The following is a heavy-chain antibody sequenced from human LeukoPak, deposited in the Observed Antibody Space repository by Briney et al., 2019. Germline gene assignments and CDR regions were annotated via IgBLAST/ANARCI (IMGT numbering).Heavy chain of an antibody. D-gene: IGHD5-12*01. CDR2: ISYDGSNK. CDR3: AKDLSGISGYDFTFDY. Sequence: PGGSLRLSCAASGFTFSSYGMHWVRQAPGKGLEWVAVISYDGSNKYYADSVKGRFTISRDNSKNTLYLQMNSLRAEDTAVYYCAKDLSGISGYDFTFDYWGQGTLVTVSS. V-gene: IGHV3-30*18. CDR1: GFTFSSYG. J-gene: IGHJ4*02.